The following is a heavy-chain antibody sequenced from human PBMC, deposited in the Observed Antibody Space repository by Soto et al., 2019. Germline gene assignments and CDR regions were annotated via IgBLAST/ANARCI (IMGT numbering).Heavy chain of an antibody. CDR2: ISVSDAFI. V-gene: IGHV3-23*01. Sequence: PGGSLRLSCAASGFSVGAFAVNWVRQAPGKGLVWVSGISVSDAFIYYADSVRGRFSISRDASENILYLQMNSLRVDDTALYYCTRETVAGITGLDYWGPGTLVTVS. CDR3: TRETVAGITGLDY. J-gene: IGHJ4*02. D-gene: IGHD1-20*01. CDR1: GFSVGAFA.